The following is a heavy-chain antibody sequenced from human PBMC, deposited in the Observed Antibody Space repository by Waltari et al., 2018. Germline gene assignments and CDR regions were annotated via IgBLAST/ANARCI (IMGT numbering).Heavy chain of an antibody. CDR2: INPKSGGT. J-gene: IGHJ4*02. CDR3: ARVDRRRVVGPISFLCFFDY. CDR1: GYTLTDYD. Sequence: QVQLVQSGAEVNKPGASVKVSCRASGYTLTDYDIHWVLQAPGQGLEWMGWINPKSGGTNYAQNFQGRVTMTRDTSISTAYLELSGLLSDDTAVYYCARVDRRRVVGPISFLCFFDYWGQGTLVTVSS. D-gene: IGHD3-16*02. V-gene: IGHV1-2*02.